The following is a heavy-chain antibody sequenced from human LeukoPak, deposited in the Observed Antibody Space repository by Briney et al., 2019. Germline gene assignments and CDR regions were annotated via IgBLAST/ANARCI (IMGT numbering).Heavy chain of an antibody. V-gene: IGHV3-30*18. CDR2: ISYDGSNK. CDR1: GFTFSSYG. D-gene: IGHD6-13*01. CDR3: AKDRAGPYSSIWFYYFDH. Sequence: GRSLRLSCAASGFTFSSYGMHWVRQAPGKGLEWVAVISYDGSNKYYADSVKVRFTISRDNSKNTLYLQMNSLRAEDTAVYYCAKDRAGPYSSIWFYYFDHWGQGTLVTVSS. J-gene: IGHJ4*02.